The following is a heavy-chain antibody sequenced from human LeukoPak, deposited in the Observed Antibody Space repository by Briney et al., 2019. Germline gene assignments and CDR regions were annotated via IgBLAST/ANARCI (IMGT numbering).Heavy chain of an antibody. V-gene: IGHV1-18*01. CDR2: ITAYNGDT. J-gene: IGHJ6*03. CDR3: ARAHSGYDYPYHYYMGV. D-gene: IGHD5-12*01. CDR1: GYTFSNYG. Sequence: ASVKVSCKASGYTFSNYGISWVRQAPGQGLDWLGWITAYNGDTNYAQKFQGRVTMTTDTSTSTAYMELRSLRSDDTAVYYCARAHSGYDYPYHYYMGVWGRGTTVTVSS.